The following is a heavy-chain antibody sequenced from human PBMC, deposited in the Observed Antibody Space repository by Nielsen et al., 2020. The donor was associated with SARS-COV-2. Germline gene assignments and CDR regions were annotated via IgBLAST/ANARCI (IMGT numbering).Heavy chain of an antibody. V-gene: IGHV3-30-3*01. CDR2: ISYDGSNK. CDR3: ARDFGGSVVPAASHRSYYYYGMDV. J-gene: IGHJ6*02. Sequence: GGSLRLSCAASGFTFSSYAMHWVRQAPGKGLEWVAVISYDGSNKYYADSVKGRFTISRDNSKNTLYLQMNSLRAEDTAVYYCARDFGGSVVPAASHRSYYYYGMDVWGQGTTVTVSS. D-gene: IGHD2-2*01. CDR1: GFTFSSYA.